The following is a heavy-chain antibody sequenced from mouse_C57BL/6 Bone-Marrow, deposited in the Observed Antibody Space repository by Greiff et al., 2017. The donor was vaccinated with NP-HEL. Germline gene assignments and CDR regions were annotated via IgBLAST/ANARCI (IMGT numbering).Heavy chain of an antibody. V-gene: IGHV5-4*01. CDR3: ARDDYGSRGWYFDV. J-gene: IGHJ1*03. Sequence: EVKLMESGGGLVKPGGSLKLSCAASGFTFSSYAMSWVRQTPEKRLEWVATISDGGSYTYYPDNVKGRFTISRDNAKNNLYLQMSQLKSEDTAMYYCARDDYGSRGWYFDVWGTGTTVTVSS. CDR1: GFTFSSYA. D-gene: IGHD1-1*01. CDR2: ISDGGSYT.